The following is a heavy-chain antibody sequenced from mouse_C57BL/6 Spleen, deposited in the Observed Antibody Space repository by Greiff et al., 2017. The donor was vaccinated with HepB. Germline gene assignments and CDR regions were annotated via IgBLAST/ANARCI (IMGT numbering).Heavy chain of an antibody. V-gene: IGHV1-69*01. CDR3: AITTVGDHYAVDY. CDR1: GYTFTSYW. D-gene: IGHD1-1*01. Sequence: QVQLQQSGAELVMPGASVTLSCKASGYTFTSYWMHWVKQRPGQGLEWIGEIDPSDSYTNYNQKFKGKSTLTVDKSTSTAYMQLSSLTSEDSAVYYCAITTVGDHYAVDYWGEGTSVTVSS. J-gene: IGHJ4*01. CDR2: IDPSDSYT.